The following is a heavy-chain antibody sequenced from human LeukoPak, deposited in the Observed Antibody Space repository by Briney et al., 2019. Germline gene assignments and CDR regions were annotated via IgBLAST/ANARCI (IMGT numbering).Heavy chain of an antibody. CDR3: ARGSSSWDYHFDY. Sequence: ASVKVSCKASGYTFTGYYMHWVRQAPGQGLEWMGWINPNSGGTNYAQKFQGRVTMTRDTSISTAYMELSRLRSDDTAVYYCARGSSSWDYHFDYWGQGTLVTVSS. D-gene: IGHD6-13*01. V-gene: IGHV1-2*02. CDR2: INPNSGGT. J-gene: IGHJ4*02. CDR1: GYTFTGYY.